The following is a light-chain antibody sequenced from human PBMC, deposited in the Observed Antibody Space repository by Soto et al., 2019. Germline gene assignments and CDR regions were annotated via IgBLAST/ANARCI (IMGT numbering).Light chain of an antibody. Sequence: DIVLTQFPATLSLSPGERATLSCRASQSVSTFLAWYQQKPGQAPRLVVYDASKRATGIPARFSGSGSGTDFTLSISSLEPEDFAVYYCQQRSSWRVTFGGGTKVEIK. CDR2: DAS. J-gene: IGKJ4*01. CDR1: QSVSTF. V-gene: IGKV3-11*01. CDR3: QQRSSWRVT.